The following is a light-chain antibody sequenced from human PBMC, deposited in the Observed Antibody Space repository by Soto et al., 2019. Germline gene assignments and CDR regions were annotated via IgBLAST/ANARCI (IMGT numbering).Light chain of an antibody. CDR1: SSNIGSNY. Sequence: HSVLTQAPAASGTPGQRVTISCSGSSSNIGSNYVYWYQQLPGTAPKLLIYRNYQRPSGVPDRFSGSKSGTSASLAISGLRSEDEADYYCAAWDDSLSGLNWVFGGGTKLTVL. V-gene: IGLV1-47*01. J-gene: IGLJ3*02. CDR3: AAWDDSLSGLNWV. CDR2: RNY.